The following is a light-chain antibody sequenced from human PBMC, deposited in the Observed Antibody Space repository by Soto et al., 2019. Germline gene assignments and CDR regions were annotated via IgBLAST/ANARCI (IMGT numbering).Light chain of an antibody. J-gene: IGKJ4*01. CDR3: QQYHIWSPVT. V-gene: IGKV3-15*01. Sequence: EIVMTQSPATLSVSPGERATLSCRASQSVNSTLAWYQQRPGQAPRLLIYGASTRASGIPARFSGNGSGTEFSFTISILLSEEFAFYYFQQYHIWSPVTFCGGTKVEMK. CDR1: QSVNST. CDR2: GAS.